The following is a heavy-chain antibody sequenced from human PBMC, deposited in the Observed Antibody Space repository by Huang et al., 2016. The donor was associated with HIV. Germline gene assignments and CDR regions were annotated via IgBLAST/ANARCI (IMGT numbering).Heavy chain of an antibody. J-gene: IGHJ4*02. CDR1: GGSFSDQI. V-gene: IGHV1-69*01. CDR2: ISPRVRET. D-gene: IGHD3-16*01. CDR3: AMSLKYQYDSRSYWGRYFDY. Sequence: QVQLEQSGPAVRKPGSSVKVSCQASGGSFSDQIISWVRQAPGQRFEWMGGISPRVRETDYEEELKVRVTMTADESTATIYMELNSLTSEDTTVYYSAMSLKYQYDSRSYWGRYFDYWGQGTLVTVSS.